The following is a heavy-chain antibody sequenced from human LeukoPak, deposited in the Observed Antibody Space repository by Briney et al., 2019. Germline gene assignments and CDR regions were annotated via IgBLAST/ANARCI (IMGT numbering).Heavy chain of an antibody. CDR3: ARSVGYRSLSKNAFDI. Sequence: ASVKVSCTAFGYTFTGYYMHWVRQAPGQGLEWMGRINPNSGGTNYAQKFQGRVTMTRDTSISTAYMELSRLRSDDTAVYYCARSVGYRSLSKNAFDIWGQGTMVTVSS. CDR2: INPNSGGT. J-gene: IGHJ3*02. V-gene: IGHV1-2*06. D-gene: IGHD5-18*01. CDR1: GYTFTGYY.